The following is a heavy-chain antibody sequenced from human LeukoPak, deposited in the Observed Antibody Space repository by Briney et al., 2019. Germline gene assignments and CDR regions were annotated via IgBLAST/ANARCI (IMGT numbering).Heavy chain of an antibody. CDR2: ISYDGSNK. V-gene: IGHV3-30-3*01. J-gene: IGHJ4*02. CDR3: ARDTRGDYYFDY. D-gene: IGHD2-21*02. Sequence: PGGSLRLSCAASGFTFSSYAMHWVRQAPGMGLEWVAVISYDGSNKYYADSVKGRFTISRDNSKNTLYLQMNSLRAEDTAVYYCARDTRGDYYFDYWGQGTLVTVSS. CDR1: GFTFSSYA.